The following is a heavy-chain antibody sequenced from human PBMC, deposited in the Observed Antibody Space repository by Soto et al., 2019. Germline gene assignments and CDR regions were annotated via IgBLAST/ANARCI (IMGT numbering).Heavy chain of an antibody. J-gene: IGHJ5*02. Sequence: PSQTLSLTCAISGDSVSSNSAAWNWIRQSPSRGLEWLGSTYYRSKWYNDYAVSVKSRITINPDTYKNQFSLQMNSVTPEDTAVYYCASAYIGCSGDSYYGHWFDPWGQGTLVTVSS. V-gene: IGHV6-1*01. CDR3: ASAYIGCSGDSYYGHWFDP. D-gene: IGHD2-15*01. CDR1: GDSVSSNSAA. CDR2: TYYRSKWYN.